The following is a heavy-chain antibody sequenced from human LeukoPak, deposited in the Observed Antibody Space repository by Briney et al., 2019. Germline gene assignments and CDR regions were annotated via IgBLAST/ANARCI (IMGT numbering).Heavy chain of an antibody. D-gene: IGHD6-6*01. CDR2: INTDGSST. J-gene: IGHJ4*02. Sequence: GGSLRLSCAASGFTFSSYWMHWVRQAPGKGLVWVSRINTDGSSTSYADSVKGRFAISRDNSKNTLYLQMNSLRAEDTAVYYCARGSAARPLDYWGQGTLVTVSS. CDR1: GFTFSSYW. V-gene: IGHV3-74*01. CDR3: ARGSAARPLDY.